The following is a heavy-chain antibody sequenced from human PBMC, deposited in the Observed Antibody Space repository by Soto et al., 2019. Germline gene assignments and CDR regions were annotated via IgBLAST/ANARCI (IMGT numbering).Heavy chain of an antibody. D-gene: IGHD5-18*01. CDR1: GYTFTSYA. J-gene: IGHJ4*02. CDR2: INAGNGNT. CDR3: ARAKAEVNTAMSD. Sequence: QVQLVQSGAEVKKPGASVKVSCKASGYTFTSYAMHWVRQAPGQRLEWMGWINAGNGNTKYSQKFQGRVTITRDTSASTAYMELSSLRSEDTAVYYCARAKAEVNTAMSDWGQGTLVTVSS. V-gene: IGHV1-3*01.